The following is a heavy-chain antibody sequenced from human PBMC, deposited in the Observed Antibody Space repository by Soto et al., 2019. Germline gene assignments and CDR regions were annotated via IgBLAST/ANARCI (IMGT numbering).Heavy chain of an antibody. V-gene: IGHV3-23*01. CDR2: TSGSGGST. Sequence: EVQLLESGGGLVQPGGSLRLSCTASGFTFSSNAMTWVRQAPGKGLEWVSATSGSGGSTYYADSVKGRFTVSRDNSKNTLYLQMNSLRAEDTAVYYCARDGDYVWGSYRWSDAFDIWGQGTMVTVSS. D-gene: IGHD3-16*02. CDR3: ARDGDYVWGSYRWSDAFDI. J-gene: IGHJ3*02. CDR1: GFTFSSNA.